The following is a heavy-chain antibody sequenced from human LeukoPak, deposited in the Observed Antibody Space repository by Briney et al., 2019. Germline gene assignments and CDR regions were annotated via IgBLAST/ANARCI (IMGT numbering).Heavy chain of an antibody. CDR3: ASVYSSSWYSEYFQH. D-gene: IGHD6-13*01. V-gene: IGHV4-59*01. CDR2: IYYSGST. J-gene: IGHJ1*01. Sequence: SETLSLTCTVSGGSISSYYWSWIRQPPGKGLEWIGYIYYSGSTNYNPSLKSRVTISVDTSKNQFSLKLSSVTAADTAVYYCASVYSSSWYSEYFQHWGQGTLVTVSS. CDR1: GGSISSYY.